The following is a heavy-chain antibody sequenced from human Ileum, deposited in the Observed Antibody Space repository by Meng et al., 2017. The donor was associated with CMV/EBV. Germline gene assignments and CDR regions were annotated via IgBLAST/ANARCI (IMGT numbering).Heavy chain of an antibody. CDR2: IIPVLATA. CDR1: GGSFSSYS. J-gene: IGHJ4*02. V-gene: IGHV1-69*08. D-gene: IGHD4-11*01. CDR3: ARSSNYWSFDH. Sequence: SVKVSCKASGGSFSSYSISWVRQAPGQGLEWMGRIIPVLATAHYAQKFQGRVTITADKTTTTAYMELSSQRSEDTAMYYCARSSNYWSFDHWGQGTLVTVSS.